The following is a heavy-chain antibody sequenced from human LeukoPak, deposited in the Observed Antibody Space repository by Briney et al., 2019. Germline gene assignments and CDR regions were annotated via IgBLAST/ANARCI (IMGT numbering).Heavy chain of an antibody. CDR3: ASKEGYGPGQYYSMDV. V-gene: IGHV1-69*05. Sequence: SVKVSCKASGGTFSSYAISWVRQAPGQGLEWMGGIIPIFGTANYAQKFQGRVTITTDESTSTAYMELSSLRSEDTAVYYCASKEGYGPGQYYSMDVWGKGTTVTVSS. J-gene: IGHJ6*03. CDR2: IIPIFGTA. CDR1: GGTFSSYA. D-gene: IGHD3-10*01.